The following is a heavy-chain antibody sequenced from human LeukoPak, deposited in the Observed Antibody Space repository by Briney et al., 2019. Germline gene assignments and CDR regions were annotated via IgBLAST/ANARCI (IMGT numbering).Heavy chain of an antibody. J-gene: IGHJ5*02. V-gene: IGHV1-2*02. CDR1: GYTFTGYY. CDR2: INPNSGGT. D-gene: IGHD2-2*01. CDR3: ARDIGYCSSTSCYPWFDP. Sequence: ASVKVSCKASGYTFTGYYMHRVRQAPGQGLEWMGWINPNSGGTNYAQKFQGRVTMTRDTSISTAYMELSRLRSDDTAVYYCARDIGYCSSTSCYPWFDPWGQGTLVTVSS.